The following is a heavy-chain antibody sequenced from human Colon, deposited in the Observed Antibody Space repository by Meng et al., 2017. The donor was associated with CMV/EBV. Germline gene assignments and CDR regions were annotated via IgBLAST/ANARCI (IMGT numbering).Heavy chain of an antibody. V-gene: IGHV3-48*03. CDR3: AKVYSSGWDDGMDV. J-gene: IGHJ6*02. D-gene: IGHD6-19*01. CDR2: ISIRGTTI. CDR1: GFTFNNFE. Sequence: GESLKISCAASGFTFNNFEMNWVRQAPGKGLEWIAYISIRGTTIYYADSVRGRFTISRDNANNSLFLEMKSLRAEDTAVYHCAKVYSSGWDDGMDVWGQGTTVTVSS.